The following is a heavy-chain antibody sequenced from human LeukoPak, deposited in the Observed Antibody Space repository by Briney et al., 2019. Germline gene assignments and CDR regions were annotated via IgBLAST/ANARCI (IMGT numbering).Heavy chain of an antibody. CDR3: ARATYSNYDHYYGMDV. Sequence: ASVKVSCKASGYTFTSYGISWVRQAPGQGLEWMGRISAYNGNTNYAQKLQGRVTMTTDTSTSTAYMELRSLRSDDTAVYYCARATYSNYDHYYGMDVWGQGTTVTVSS. V-gene: IGHV1-18*01. CDR2: ISAYNGNT. D-gene: IGHD4-11*01. CDR1: GYTFTSYG. J-gene: IGHJ6*02.